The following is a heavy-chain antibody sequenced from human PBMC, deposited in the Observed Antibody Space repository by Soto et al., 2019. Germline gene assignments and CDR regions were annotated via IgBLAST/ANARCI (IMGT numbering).Heavy chain of an antibody. CDR3: ARGELYYGDYTSGY. J-gene: IGHJ4*02. CDR2: INHSGST. V-gene: IGHV4-34*01. CDR1: GGSFSGYY. D-gene: IGHD4-17*01. Sequence: KAXATLSLTCAVYGGSFSGYYWSWIRQPPGKGLEWIGEINHSGSTNYNPSLKSRVTISVDTSKNQFSLKLSSVTAADTAVYYCARGELYYGDYTSGYWGQGTLVTVSS.